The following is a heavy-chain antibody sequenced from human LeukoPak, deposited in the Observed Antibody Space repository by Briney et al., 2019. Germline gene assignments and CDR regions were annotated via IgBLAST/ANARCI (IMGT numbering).Heavy chain of an antibody. CDR1: GFTFSSNW. D-gene: IGHD3-16*01. J-gene: IGHJ5*02. CDR2: IKEDGSEK. V-gene: IGHV3-7*01. CDR3: ARFANLAS. Sequence: PGGSLRLSCAASGFTFSSNWMSWVRQAPGKGLEWVANIKEDGSEKNYVDFVKGRFTISRDNAKNSLFLQMNSLRVEDTAVYYCARFANLASWGQGTQVTVSS.